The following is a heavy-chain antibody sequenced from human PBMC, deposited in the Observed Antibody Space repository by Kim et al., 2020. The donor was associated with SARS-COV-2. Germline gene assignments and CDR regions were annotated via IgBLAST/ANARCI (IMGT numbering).Heavy chain of an antibody. CDR2: IYYSGST. CDR3: ASGKQAYYFDY. CDR1: GGSISSYY. Sequence: SETLSLTCTVSGGSISSYYWSWIRQPPGKGLEWIGYIYYSGSTNYNPSLKSRVTISVDTSKNQFSLKLSSVTAADTAVYYCASGKQAYYFDYWGQGTLVTVSS. J-gene: IGHJ4*02. V-gene: IGHV4-59*01.